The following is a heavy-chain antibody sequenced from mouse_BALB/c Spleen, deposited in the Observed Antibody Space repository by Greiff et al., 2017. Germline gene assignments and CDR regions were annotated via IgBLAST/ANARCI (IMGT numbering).Heavy chain of an antibody. CDR2: ISSGGSYT. CDR1: GFTFSSYT. J-gene: IGHJ1*01. V-gene: IGHV5-6-4*01. CDR3: TRETRLRWYFDV. Sequence: EVQGVESGGGLVKPGGSLKLSCAASGFTFSSYTMSWVRQTPEKRLEWVATISSGGSYTYYPDSVKGRFTISRDNAKNTLYLQMSSLKSEDTAMYYCTRETRLRWYFDVWGAGTTVTVSS. D-gene: IGHD1-2*01.